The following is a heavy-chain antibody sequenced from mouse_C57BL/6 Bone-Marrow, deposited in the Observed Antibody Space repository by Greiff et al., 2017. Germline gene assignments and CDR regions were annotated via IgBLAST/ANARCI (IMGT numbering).Heavy chain of an antibody. D-gene: IGHD3-3*01. J-gene: IGHJ2*01. Sequence: EVKLVESGAELVRPGASVKLSCTASGFNIKDDYMHWVKQRPEKGLEWIGWIDPENGDTEYASKFQGKATITADTSSNTAYLQLSSLTSEDTAVYYCTTEGFFDYWGQGTTLTVSS. CDR3: TTEGFFDY. CDR2: IDPENGDT. CDR1: GFNIKDDY. V-gene: IGHV14-4*01.